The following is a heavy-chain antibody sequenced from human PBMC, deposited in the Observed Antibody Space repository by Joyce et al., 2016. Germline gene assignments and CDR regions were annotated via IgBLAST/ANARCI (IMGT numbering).Heavy chain of an antibody. J-gene: IGHJ6*02. CDR3: ATFWSGYYRPLDV. D-gene: IGHD3-3*01. Sequence: DSVKGRFIMSRDNSKKTLYLQMNSLKPEDTAVYYCATFWSGYYRPLDVWGQGTTVTVSS. V-gene: IGHV3-30*04.